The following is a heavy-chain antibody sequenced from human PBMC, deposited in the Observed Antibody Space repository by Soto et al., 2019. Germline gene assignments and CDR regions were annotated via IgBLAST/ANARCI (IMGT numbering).Heavy chain of an antibody. CDR1: GYTFTSYA. CDR3: ARDLVRLRYFDSSYYYYGMDV. J-gene: IGHJ6*02. V-gene: IGHV1-69*04. CDR2: IIPILGIA. Sequence: SVKVSCKASGYTFTSYAMHWVRQAPGQRLEWMGRIIPILGIANYAQKLQGRVTMTTDTSTSTAYMELRSLRSDDTAVYYCARDLVRLRYFDSSYYYYGMDVWGQGTTVTVSS. D-gene: IGHD3-9*01.